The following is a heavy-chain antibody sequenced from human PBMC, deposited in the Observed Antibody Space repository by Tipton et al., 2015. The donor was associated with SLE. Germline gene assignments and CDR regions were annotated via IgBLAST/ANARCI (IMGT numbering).Heavy chain of an antibody. CDR2: IYYSGST. Sequence: TLSLTCTVSGGSISSYYWSWIRQPPGKGLEWIGYIYYSGSTNYNPSLKSRVTISVDTSKNQFSLKLSSVTAADTAVYFCARDGYNSNYWGQGTLVTVSS. J-gene: IGHJ4*02. CDR3: ARDGYNSNY. CDR1: GGSISSYY. V-gene: IGHV4-59*12. D-gene: IGHD5-24*01.